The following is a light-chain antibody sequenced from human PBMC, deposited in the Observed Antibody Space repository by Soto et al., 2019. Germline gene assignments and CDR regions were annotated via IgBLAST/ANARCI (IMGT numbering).Light chain of an antibody. CDR2: LNSDGSH. CDR3: QTWGTGIQV. Sequence: QPVLTQSPSASASLGASVKLTCTLRSGHSSYAIAWHQQQPEKGPRYLMKLNSDGSHSKGDVIPDRFSGSSSGAERYLTISSLQSEDEADYYCQTWGTGIQVFGGGTQLTVL. CDR1: SGHSSYA. J-gene: IGLJ3*02. V-gene: IGLV4-69*01.